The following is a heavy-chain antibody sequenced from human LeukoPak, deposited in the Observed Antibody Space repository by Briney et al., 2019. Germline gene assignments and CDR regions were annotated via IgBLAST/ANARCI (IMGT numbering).Heavy chain of an antibody. CDR1: GFTFSSYV. CDR2: ISGSGGST. CDR3: AKAGHYYDSSGYEYYFDY. J-gene: IGHJ4*02. Sequence: GGSLRLSCAASGFTFSSYVMSWVRQAPGKGLEWVSAISGSGGSTYYADSVKGRFTISRDNSKNTLYLQMNSLRAEDTAVYYCAKAGHYYDSSGYEYYFDYWGQGTLVTVSS. D-gene: IGHD3-22*01. V-gene: IGHV3-23*01.